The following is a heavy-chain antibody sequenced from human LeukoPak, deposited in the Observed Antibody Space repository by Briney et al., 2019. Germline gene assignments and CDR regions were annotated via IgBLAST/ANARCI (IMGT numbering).Heavy chain of an antibody. CDR2: ISGSGGST. CDR3: ASGYSGSYDGDY. J-gene: IGHJ4*02. D-gene: IGHD1-26*01. CDR1: GFTFNSYA. V-gene: IGHV3-23*01. Sequence: GGSLRLSCAASGFTFNSYAMIWVRQAPGKGLEWVSGISGSGGSTHYADSVKGRFTISRDNSKNTLYLQMNSLRAEDTAVYYCASGYSGSYDGDYWGQGTLVTVSS.